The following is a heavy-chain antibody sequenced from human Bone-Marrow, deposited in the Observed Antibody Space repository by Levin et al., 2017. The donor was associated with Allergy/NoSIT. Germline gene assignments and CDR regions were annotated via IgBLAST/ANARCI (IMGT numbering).Heavy chain of an antibody. D-gene: IGHD2-8*02. CDR3: TKEDWWRFDY. Sequence: GGSLRLSCAVSGFSFSAYYMSWVRQAPGKGLEWISKISKSGSDSNYADSVQGRFTISRDNAKNSLYLEMNSLRVEDTAIYYCTKEDWWRFDYWGQGTLVTVSS. CDR2: ISKSGSDS. V-gene: IGHV3-11*05. J-gene: IGHJ4*02. CDR1: GFSFSAYY.